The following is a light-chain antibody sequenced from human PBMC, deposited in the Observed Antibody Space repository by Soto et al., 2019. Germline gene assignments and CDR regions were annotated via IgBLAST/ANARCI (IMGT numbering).Light chain of an antibody. CDR3: QQHNNWPLT. V-gene: IGKV3D-11*03. CDR1: QAIGSN. CDR2: GAS. J-gene: IGKJ4*01. Sequence: EIVLTHSPATLSLSPGERATLSCRASQAIGSNLAWYLQRPGQAPRLLMYGASTRATGIPDRFSGSGSGTDFTLTISRLEPEDFAVYYCQQHNNWPLTFGGGTKV.